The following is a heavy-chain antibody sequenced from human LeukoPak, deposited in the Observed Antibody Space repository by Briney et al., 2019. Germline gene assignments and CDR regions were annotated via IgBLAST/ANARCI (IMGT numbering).Heavy chain of an antibody. D-gene: IGHD5-12*01. V-gene: IGHV4-34*01. CDR3: ASLPTPRRVATNYYYYYYMDV. CDR2: INHSGST. CDR1: GGSFSGYY. J-gene: IGHJ6*03. Sequence: SETLSLTCAVYGGSFSGYYWSWIRQPPGKGLEWIGEINHSGSTNYNPSLKSRVTISVDTSKNQFSLKLSSVTAADTAVYYCASLPTPRRVATNYYYYYYMDVWGKGTTVTVSS.